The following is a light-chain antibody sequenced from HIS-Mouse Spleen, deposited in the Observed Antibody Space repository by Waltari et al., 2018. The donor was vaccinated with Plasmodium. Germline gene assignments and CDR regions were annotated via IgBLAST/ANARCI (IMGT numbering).Light chain of an antibody. J-gene: IGLJ3*02. V-gene: IGLV3-10*01. CDR1: ALPKKY. CDR2: EDS. Sequence: SYELTQPPSVSVSPGQTARITCSGDALPKKYAYWYQQKSGQAPVLVIYEDSKRASGIPERFSGASSGTMATLTIRWAQVEDEADYYCYSTDSSGNHRGVFGGGTKLTVL. CDR3: YSTDSSGNHRGV.